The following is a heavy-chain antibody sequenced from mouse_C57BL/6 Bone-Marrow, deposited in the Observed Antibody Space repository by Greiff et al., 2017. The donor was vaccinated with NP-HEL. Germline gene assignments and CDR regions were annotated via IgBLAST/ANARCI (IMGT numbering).Heavy chain of an antibody. CDR3: ARVLRAMDY. D-gene: IGHD1-1*01. V-gene: IGHV5-16*01. CDR1: GFTFSDYY. Sequence: DVQLVESEGGLVQPGRSMKLSCTASGFTFSDYYMAWVRQVPEKGLEWVANINYDGSSTYYLDSLKSRFIISRDNAKNILYLQMSSLKSEDTATYYCARVLRAMDYWGQGTSVTVSS. J-gene: IGHJ4*01. CDR2: INYDGSST.